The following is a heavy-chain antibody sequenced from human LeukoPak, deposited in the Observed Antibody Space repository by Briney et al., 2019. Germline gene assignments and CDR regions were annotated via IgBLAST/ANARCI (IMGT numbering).Heavy chain of an antibody. Sequence: SETLSLTCTVSGGSIRNSSSYWGWIRQPPGKGLEWIGSIYYSRSTYYNPSLKSRVTISVDTSKNQFSLKLSSVTAADTAVYYCARDYDSSGYYHGGWGQGTLVTVSS. V-gene: IGHV4-39*07. CDR1: GGSIRNSSSY. CDR2: IYYSRST. J-gene: IGHJ4*02. CDR3: ARDYDSSGYYHGG. D-gene: IGHD3-22*01.